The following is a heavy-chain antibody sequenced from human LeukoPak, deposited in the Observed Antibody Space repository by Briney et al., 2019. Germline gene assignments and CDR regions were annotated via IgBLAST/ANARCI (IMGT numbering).Heavy chain of an antibody. D-gene: IGHD3-10*02. J-gene: IGHJ6*02. Sequence: GGSLRLSCAASGFSFSNYAMSWVRQAPGKGLDWVSAVSGSGDNTYYADSVKGRFTISRDNSKSMLFLQLNSLRAEDTALYYCARDLHYYVAMDVWGQGTTVTVSS. CDR3: ARDLHYYVAMDV. V-gene: IGHV3-23*01. CDR2: VSGSGDNT. CDR1: GFSFSNYA.